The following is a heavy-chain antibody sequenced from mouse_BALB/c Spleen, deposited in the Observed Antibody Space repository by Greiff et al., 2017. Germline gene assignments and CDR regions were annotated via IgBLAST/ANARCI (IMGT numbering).Heavy chain of an antibody. J-gene: IGHJ4*01. V-gene: IGHV5-17*02. CDR1: GFTFSSFG. Sequence: EVQVVESGGGLVQPGGSRKLSCAASGFTFSSFGMHWVRQAPEKGLEWVAYISSGSSTIYYADTVKGRFTISRDNPKNTLFLQMTSLRSEDTAMYYCARAGYGNYPLYAMDYWGQGTSVTVSS. CDR2: ISSGSSTI. CDR3: ARAGYGNYPLYAMDY. D-gene: IGHD2-10*02.